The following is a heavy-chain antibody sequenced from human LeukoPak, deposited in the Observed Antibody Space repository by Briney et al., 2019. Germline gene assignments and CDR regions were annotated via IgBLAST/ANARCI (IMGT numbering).Heavy chain of an antibody. J-gene: IGHJ4*02. CDR2: TRNKARSHTT. Sequence: GGSLRLSCAASGFTLSDHHMDWVRQAPGKGLEWVGRTRNKARSHTTEYAASVKGRFTISRDDSQNSLYLQMNSLKTEDKGVYYCAVPGVSSAPTGDFDYWGQGTLVTVSS. CDR3: AVPGVSSAPTGDFDY. CDR1: GFTLSDHH. D-gene: IGHD2-2*01. V-gene: IGHV3-72*01.